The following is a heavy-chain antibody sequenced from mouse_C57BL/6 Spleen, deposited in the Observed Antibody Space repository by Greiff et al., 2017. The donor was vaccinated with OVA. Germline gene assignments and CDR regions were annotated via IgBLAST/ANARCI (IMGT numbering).Heavy chain of an antibody. D-gene: IGHD2-1*01. CDR1: GYTFTSYW. V-gene: IGHV1-5*01. Sequence: EVQLQQSGTVLARPGASVKMSCKTSGYTFTSYWMHWVKQRPGQGLEWIGAIYPGNSDTSYNQKFKGKAKLTAVTSASTAYMELSSLTNEDSAVYYCTRSMGNSLYYAMDYWGQGTSVTVSS. CDR2: IYPGNSDT. CDR3: TRSMGNSLYYAMDY. J-gene: IGHJ4*01.